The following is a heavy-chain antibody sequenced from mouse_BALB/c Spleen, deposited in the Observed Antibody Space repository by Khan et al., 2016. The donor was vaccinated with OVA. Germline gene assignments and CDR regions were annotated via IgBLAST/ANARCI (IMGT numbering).Heavy chain of an antibody. CDR1: GYSITSGYA. Sequence: VQLKESGPGLVKPSQSLSLTCTVTGYSITSGYAWNWIRQFPGNKLEWMGYISYSGVTSYTPSLKSRISITRDTSKNQFFLQLNSVTTEDTATYYGARGNYDGYYFDYWGQGTTLTVSA. J-gene: IGHJ2*01. D-gene: IGHD2-4*01. V-gene: IGHV3-2*02. CDR2: ISYSGVT. CDR3: ARGNYDGYYFDY.